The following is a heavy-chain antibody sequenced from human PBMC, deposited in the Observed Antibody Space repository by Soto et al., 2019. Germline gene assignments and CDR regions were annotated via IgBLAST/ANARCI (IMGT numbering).Heavy chain of an antibody. D-gene: IGHD3-9*01. CDR2: IHYTGST. CDR3: ARQGDLDWLWFDP. V-gene: IGHV4-59*08. J-gene: IGHJ5*02. CDR1: GGSISPYH. Sequence: PSETLSLTCSVSGGSISPYHWSWIRQPPGKGLEWLGYIHYTGSTNYNSSLKSRITISVDTSKNQFSLKLTSVTAADTAVYYCARQGDLDWLWFDPWGQGTLVTVSS.